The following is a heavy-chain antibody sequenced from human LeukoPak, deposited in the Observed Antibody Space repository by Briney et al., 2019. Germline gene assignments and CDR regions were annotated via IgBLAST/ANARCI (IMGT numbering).Heavy chain of an antibody. CDR2: IYYDGSTK. CDR3: ASSHDSSGND. CDR1: GFSFSTSW. D-gene: IGHD3-22*01. V-gene: IGHV3-7*01. J-gene: IGHJ4*02. Sequence: GGSLRLSCAASGFSFSTSWMAWVRQAPGKELEWVGNIYYDGSTKYYGDSVKGRFTISRDNAKNPLYLQMNSLREEDTAVYYCASSHDSSGNDWGQGTMVTVSS.